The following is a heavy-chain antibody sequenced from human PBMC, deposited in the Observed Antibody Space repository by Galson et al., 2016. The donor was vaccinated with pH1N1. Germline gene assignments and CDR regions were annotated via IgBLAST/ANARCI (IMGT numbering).Heavy chain of an antibody. CDR3: VRDGGHQTGQFDY. CDR2: MYHSGSI. J-gene: IGHJ4*02. CDR1: GYSISSGYY. D-gene: IGHD2-2*01. Sequence: QVQLQESGPGLVKPSETLSLTCGVSGYSISSGYYWGWIRQPPGKGLEWIGTMYHSGSIPHNPSLKSRDTISVVTAKTTFSLKLSAVTAADTAVYYCVRDGGHQTGQFDYWGQGTLVTVSS. V-gene: IGHV4-38-2*02.